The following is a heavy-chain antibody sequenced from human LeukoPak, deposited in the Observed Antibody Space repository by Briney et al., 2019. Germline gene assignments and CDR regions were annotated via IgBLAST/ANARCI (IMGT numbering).Heavy chain of an antibody. Sequence: SETLSLTCSVSGVSISDYHWIWIRQPPAKGLEWMGYFSYSGSTRYNPSLKSRVTMSVDTSKNQFSLRLNSVAAADTAVCYCARMYSGTSYYFDFWGQGTLVTVSS. CDR3: ARMYSGTSYYFDF. CDR2: FSYSGST. J-gene: IGHJ4*02. D-gene: IGHD1-26*01. V-gene: IGHV4-59*01. CDR1: GVSISDYH.